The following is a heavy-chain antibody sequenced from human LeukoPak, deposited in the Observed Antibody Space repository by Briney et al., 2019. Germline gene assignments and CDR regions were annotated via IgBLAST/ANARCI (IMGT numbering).Heavy chain of an antibody. V-gene: IGHV1-69*13. D-gene: IGHD3-22*01. CDR1: GGTFSSYA. Sequence: GASVKVSCKAPGGTFSSYAISWVRQAPGQGLEWMGGIIPIFGTANYAQKFQGRVTITADESTSTAYMELSSLRSEDTAVYYCARGYYYDSSGYLPLDYWGQGTLVTVSS. CDR2: IIPIFGTA. CDR3: ARGYYYDSSGYLPLDY. J-gene: IGHJ4*02.